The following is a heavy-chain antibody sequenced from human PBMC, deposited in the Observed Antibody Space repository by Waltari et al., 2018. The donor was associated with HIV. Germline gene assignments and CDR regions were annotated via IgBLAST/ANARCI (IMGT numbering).Heavy chain of an antibody. Sequence: EVQLVESGGGLVQPGRSLRLSCAASGFTFGDYAMHWVRQAPGKGLEWVSGINWNSGSIAYADSVKGRFTISRDNAKNSLYLQTNSLRVEGGITIFGVAFGYWGQGTLVTVSS. J-gene: IGHJ4*02. CDR3: VAFGY. CDR1: GFTFGDYA. D-gene: IGHD3-3*01. V-gene: IGHV3-9*01. CDR2: INWNSGSI.